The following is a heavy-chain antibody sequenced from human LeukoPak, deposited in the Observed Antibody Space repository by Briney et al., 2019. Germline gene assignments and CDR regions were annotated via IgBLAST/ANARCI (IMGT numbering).Heavy chain of an antibody. J-gene: IGHJ4*02. CDR2: MKQDGSEK. V-gene: IGHV3-7*01. CDR1: GFTFSSYW. D-gene: IGHD3-9*01. Sequence: GGSLRLSCAASGFTFSSYWMSWVRQAPGKGLEWVANMKQDGSEKYYVDSVKGRFTISRDNAKNSLDLQMNSLRAEDTAVYYCARWDDLFLIDFWGQGTLVTVSS. CDR3: ARWDDLFLIDF.